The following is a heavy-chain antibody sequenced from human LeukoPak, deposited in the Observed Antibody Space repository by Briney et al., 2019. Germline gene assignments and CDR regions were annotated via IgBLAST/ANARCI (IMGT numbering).Heavy chain of an antibody. Sequence: PGGSLRLSCAASGFTVSSNYMSWVRQAPGKGLEWVSGISGSGGSTYYADSVKGRFTISRDNSKNTLYLQMNSLRAEDTAVYYCAKVPDYYDSSGYYYYYGMDVWGQGTTVTVSS. V-gene: IGHV3-23*01. CDR1: GFTVSSNY. J-gene: IGHJ6*02. D-gene: IGHD3-22*01. CDR2: ISGSGGST. CDR3: AKVPDYYDSSGYYYYYGMDV.